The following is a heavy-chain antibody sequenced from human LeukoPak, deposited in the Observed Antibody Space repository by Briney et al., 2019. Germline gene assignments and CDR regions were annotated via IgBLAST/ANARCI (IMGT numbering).Heavy chain of an antibody. Sequence: GGSLRLSCAASGFTFSSYDMNWVRLAPGKGLEWVSSITSTSSYIYYADSVKGRFTISRDNARNSLYLQMNSLRAEDTAVYYCARDPYSGNYGDYYYYYMDVWGKGTTVTISS. V-gene: IGHV3-21*01. J-gene: IGHJ6*03. CDR1: GFTFSSYD. CDR3: ARDPYSGNYGDYYYYYMDV. D-gene: IGHD1-26*01. CDR2: ITSTSSYI.